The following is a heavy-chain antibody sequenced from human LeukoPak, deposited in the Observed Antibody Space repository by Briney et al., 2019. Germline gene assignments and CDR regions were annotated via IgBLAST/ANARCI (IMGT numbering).Heavy chain of an antibody. Sequence: SETLSLNCTVSGGSMTINYYYWAWIRQAPGKGLEWIGNIYYSGSTNYNPSLKSRLTMSVDTSKNQFSVKLTSVTAADTAVHYCARHRDVFDYWGHGTLVSVSS. CDR3: ARHRDVFDY. D-gene: IGHD2-21*01. V-gene: IGHV4-39*01. J-gene: IGHJ4*01. CDR1: GGSMTINYYY. CDR2: IYYSGST.